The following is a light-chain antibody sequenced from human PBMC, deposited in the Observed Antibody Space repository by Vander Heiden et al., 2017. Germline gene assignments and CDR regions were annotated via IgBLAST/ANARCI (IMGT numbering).Light chain of an antibody. CDR3: ISYAGSNNLV. J-gene: IGLJ2*01. V-gene: IGLV2-8*01. CDR1: SSDVGGYKD. CDR2: EVT. Sequence: QPALTQPPSPSGSPGQPANVSCTGTSSDVGGYKDVSWYQQHPGKAPKLMIYEVTKRPSGVPDRFSGSKSGNTASLTVAGLQAEDEADYYCISYAGSNNLVFGGGTKLTVL.